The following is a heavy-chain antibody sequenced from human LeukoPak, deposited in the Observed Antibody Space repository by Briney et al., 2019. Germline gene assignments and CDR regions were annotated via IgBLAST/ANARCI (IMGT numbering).Heavy chain of an antibody. CDR2: IYYSGST. CDR3: ARGTPSTTSYNWFDP. CDR1: GGSIGSYY. J-gene: IGHJ5*02. Sequence: PSETLSLTCTVSGGSIGSYYWSWIRQPPGKRLEWIGYIYYSGSTNYNPSPKSRVSISVDTSKNQFSLKLSSVTAADTAVYYCARGTPSTTSYNWFDPWGQGTLVTVSS. V-gene: IGHV4-59*01. D-gene: IGHD2-2*01.